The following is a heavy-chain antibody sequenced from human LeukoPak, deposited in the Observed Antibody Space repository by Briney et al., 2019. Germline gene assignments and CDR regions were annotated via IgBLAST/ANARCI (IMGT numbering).Heavy chain of an antibody. CDR2: IIPIFGTA. V-gene: IGHV1-69*05. CDR3: ARAWVGSSGWYSPYYFDY. J-gene: IGHJ4*02. Sequence: RASVKVSCKASGGTFSSYAISWVRQAPGQRLEWMGGIIPIFGTANYAQKFQGRVTITTDESTSTAYMELSSLRSEDTAVYYCARAWVGSSGWYSPYYFDYWGQGTLVTVSS. CDR1: GGTFSSYA. D-gene: IGHD6-19*01.